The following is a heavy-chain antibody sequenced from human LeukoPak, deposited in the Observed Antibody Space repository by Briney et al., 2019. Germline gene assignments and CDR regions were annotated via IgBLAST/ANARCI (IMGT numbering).Heavy chain of an antibody. D-gene: IGHD2-15*01. V-gene: IGHV4-59*01. CDR1: GGSISSYY. J-gene: IGHJ6*03. Sequence: PSETLSLTCTVSGGSISSYYWSWIRQPPGKGLEWIGYIYYSGSANYNPSLKSRVTISVDTSKNHFALKLSSVTAADTAVYYCARDLVEYCRGGSCYSLDYYYYYMDVWGKGTTVTVSS. CDR3: ARDLVEYCRGGSCYSLDYYYYYMDV. CDR2: IYYSGSA.